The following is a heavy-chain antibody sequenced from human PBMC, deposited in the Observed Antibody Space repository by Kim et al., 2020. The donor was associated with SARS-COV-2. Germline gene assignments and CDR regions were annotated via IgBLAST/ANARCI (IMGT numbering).Heavy chain of an antibody. CDR1: GFTFSSYA. CDR2: ISYDGSNK. J-gene: IGHJ4*01. V-gene: IGHV3-30-3*01. CDR3: GASYYDFWSGYRYYFDY. Sequence: GGSLRLSCAASGFTFSSYAMHWVRQAPGKGLEWVAVISYDGSNKYYADSVKGRFTISRDNSKNTLYLQMNSLRAEDTAVYYCGASYYDFWSGYRYYFDY. D-gene: IGHD3-3*01.